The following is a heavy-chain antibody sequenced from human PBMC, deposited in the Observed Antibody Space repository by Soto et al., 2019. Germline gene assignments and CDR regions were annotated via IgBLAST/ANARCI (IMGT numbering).Heavy chain of an antibody. V-gene: IGHV3-23*01. CDR2: ISGSGGST. CDR3: ATAGARSSSWYCPYEDYSGSDV. CDR1: VFTFSSYA. D-gene: IGHD6-13*01. J-gene: IGHJ6*03. Sequence: GGSLRLSWTASVFTFSSYAMSWVRQAPGKGLEWVSAISGSGGSTYYADSVKGRFTISRDNSKNTLYLQMNSLRAEDTAVYYCATAGARSSSWYCPYEDYSGSDVGGKGPTGIVSS.